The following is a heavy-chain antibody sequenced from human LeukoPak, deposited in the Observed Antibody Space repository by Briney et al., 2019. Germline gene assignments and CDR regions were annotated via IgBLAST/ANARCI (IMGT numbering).Heavy chain of an antibody. D-gene: IGHD6-13*01. CDR3: ARDNSKSSWYYYYYGMDV. Sequence: SETLSLTCAVYGGSFSSYYWSWIRQPAGKGLEWIGRIYTSGSTNYNPSLKSRVTMSVDTSKNQFSLKLSSVTAADTAVYYCARDNSKSSWYYYYYGMDVWGQGTTVTVSS. V-gene: IGHV4-4*07. CDR2: IYTSGST. CDR1: GGSFSSYY. J-gene: IGHJ6*02.